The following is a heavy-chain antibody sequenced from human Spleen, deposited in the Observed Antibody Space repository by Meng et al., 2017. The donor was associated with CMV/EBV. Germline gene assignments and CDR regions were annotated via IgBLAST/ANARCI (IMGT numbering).Heavy chain of an antibody. CDR1: GFTFADFG. CDR3: ALTLRWGVFDY. CDR2: LNWNGAST. J-gene: IGHJ4*02. D-gene: IGHD2-21*01. Sequence: FTASGFTFADFGMSWVRQVPGKGLEWLSGLNWNGASTGSADSVKGRFTISRDNAKNSLYLQMNSLRAEDTAVYYCALTLRWGVFDYWGQGTLVTVSS. V-gene: IGHV3-20*03.